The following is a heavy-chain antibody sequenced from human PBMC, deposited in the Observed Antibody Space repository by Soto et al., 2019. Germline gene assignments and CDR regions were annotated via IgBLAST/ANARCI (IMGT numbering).Heavy chain of an antibody. V-gene: IGHV4-31*03. CDR1: GGSISRAAYY. Sequence: QVQLQESGPGLVKPSQTLSLTCTVSGGSISRAAYYWSWIRQHPGKGLEWNGYISHSGSTYYNPSLKSRVIISVDTSKNQFSLSLTSVTAADTAVYYCAREYTYGSNFFDCWGQGALVTVSS. J-gene: IGHJ4*02. CDR3: AREYTYGSNFFDC. CDR2: ISHSGST. D-gene: IGHD5-18*01.